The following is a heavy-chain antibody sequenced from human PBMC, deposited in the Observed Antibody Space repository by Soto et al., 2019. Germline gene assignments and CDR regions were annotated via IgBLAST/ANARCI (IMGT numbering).Heavy chain of an antibody. J-gene: IGHJ4*02. V-gene: IGHV1-69*13. CDR3: ASRYYDILTGPMGY. D-gene: IGHD3-9*01. CDR2: IVPIFGTA. Sequence: GASVKVSCKASGGTFSSYAISWVRQAPGRGLEWMGGIVPIFGTANYAQKFQGRVTITADESTSTAYMELSSLRSEDTAVYYCASRYYDILTGPMGYWGQGTLVTVSS. CDR1: GGTFSSYA.